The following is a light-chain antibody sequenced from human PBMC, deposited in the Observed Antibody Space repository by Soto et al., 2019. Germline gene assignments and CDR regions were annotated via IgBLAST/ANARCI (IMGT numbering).Light chain of an antibody. CDR3: FSYTSSGTYV. V-gene: IGLV2-14*01. J-gene: IGLJ1*01. CDR1: SSDIGGYKY. Sequence: QSVLTQPASVSGSLGQSITISCTGTSSDIGGYKYVSWYQQHPGKAPKLIIYEVSNRPSGVSNRFSGSKSGNTASLTISGLQAEDETDYYCFSYTSSGTYVFGTGTKVT. CDR2: EVS.